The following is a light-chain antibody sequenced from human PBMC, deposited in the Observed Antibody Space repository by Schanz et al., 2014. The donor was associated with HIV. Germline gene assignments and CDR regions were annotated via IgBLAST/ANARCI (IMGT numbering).Light chain of an antibody. CDR2: DVS. CDR3: SSYTSSSTYV. Sequence: QSALTQPASVSGSPGQSITISCTGTSSDAGGYNYVSWYQHHPGKAPKLMIYDVSNRPSGVSNRFSGSKSGNTASLTISGLQAEDEADYYCSSYTSSSTYVFRTGTKLTVL. CDR1: SSDAGGYNY. J-gene: IGLJ1*01. V-gene: IGLV2-14*03.